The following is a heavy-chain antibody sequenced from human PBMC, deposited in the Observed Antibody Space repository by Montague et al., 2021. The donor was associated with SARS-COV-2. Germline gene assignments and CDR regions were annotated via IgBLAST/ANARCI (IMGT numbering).Heavy chain of an antibody. Sequence: PALVKPTQTLTLTCTFSGFSLSTSGMCVSWIRQPPGKALEWLALIDWDDDKYYSTSLKTRLTISKDTSKNQVVLTMTNMDPVDTATYFCARIASSGWFGREEYCSDVWGQGTPVTVSS. V-gene: IGHV2-70*01. CDR2: IDWDDDK. J-gene: IGHJ6*02. CDR1: GFSLSTSGMC. D-gene: IGHD6-19*01. CDR3: ARIASSGWFGREEYCSDV.